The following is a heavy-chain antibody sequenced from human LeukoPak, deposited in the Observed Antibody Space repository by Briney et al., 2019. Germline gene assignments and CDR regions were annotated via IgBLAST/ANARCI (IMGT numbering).Heavy chain of an antibody. CDR3: ARCLNTYYYDNSGYSPEHYYMDV. CDR2: IYASGSS. Sequence: SETLSLTCTVSGDSISNYCWSWVRQPAGKGLEWIGRIYASGSSNYNPSLKSRITMSVDTSRNQFSLKLSSVTAADTAVYYCARCLNTYYYDNSGYSPEHYYMDVWGKGTTVIVSS. D-gene: IGHD3-22*01. CDR1: GDSISNYC. J-gene: IGHJ6*03. V-gene: IGHV4-4*07.